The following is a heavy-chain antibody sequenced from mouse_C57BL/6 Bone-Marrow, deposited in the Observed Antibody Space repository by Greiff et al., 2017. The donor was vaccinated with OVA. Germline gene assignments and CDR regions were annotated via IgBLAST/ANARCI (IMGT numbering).Heavy chain of an antibody. CDR1: GFTFSSYG. J-gene: IGHJ4*01. CDR3: ARHTLIKENAMDY. V-gene: IGHV5-6*01. D-gene: IGHD1-2*01. CDR2: ISSGGSYT. Sequence: EVKLMESGGDLVKPGGSLKLPCAASGFTFSSYGMSWVRQTPEKRLEWVATISSGGSYTYYPDSVKGRFTISRDNAKNTLYLQMSSLKSEDTAMYYCARHTLIKENAMDYWGQGTSVTVSS.